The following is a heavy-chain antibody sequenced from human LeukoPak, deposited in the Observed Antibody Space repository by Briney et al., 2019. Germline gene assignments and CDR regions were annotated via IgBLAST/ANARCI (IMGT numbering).Heavy chain of an antibody. V-gene: IGHV4-59*02. J-gene: IGHJ3*02. CDR3: FEM. Sequence: KPSETLSLTCIVSGDSVSGYYWNWIRQPPGKGLEWIGYTHHSGNTLYNPSLKSRVTTSVDTSKNQFSLSLSSDCARWEVRLNAFEMWGQGTMVTVSS. CDR2: THHSGNT. D-gene: IGHD5-24*01. CDR1: GDSVSGYY.